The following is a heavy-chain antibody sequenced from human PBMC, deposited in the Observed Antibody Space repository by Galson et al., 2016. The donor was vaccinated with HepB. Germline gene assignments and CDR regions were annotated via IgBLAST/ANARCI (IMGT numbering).Heavy chain of an antibody. V-gene: IGHV3-7*03. CDR3: ARDRNYFAFYYYDVFGI. CDR2: IKEDGSEK. Sequence: SLRLSCAASGFTFSSYWMTWVRQAPGKGLEWVANIKEDGSEKYYVDSVKGRFTVSRDNAKSSLFLQMNSLGAEDTAVYYCARDRNYFAFYYYDVFGIWGQGAMVTVSS. CDR1: GFTFSSYW. J-gene: IGHJ3*02. D-gene: IGHD3-22*01.